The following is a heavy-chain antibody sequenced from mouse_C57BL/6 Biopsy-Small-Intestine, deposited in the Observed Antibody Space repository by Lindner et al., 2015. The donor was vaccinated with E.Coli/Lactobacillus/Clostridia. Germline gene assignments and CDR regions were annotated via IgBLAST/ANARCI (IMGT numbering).Heavy chain of an antibody. CDR1: GYTLTELS. J-gene: IGHJ4*01. CDR2: FDPEDGET. D-gene: IGHD4-1*01. Sequence: SVKVSCKVSGYTLTELSMHWVRQAPGKGLEWMGGFDPEDGETIYAQKFQGRVTMTEDTSTDTAYMELSSLRSEDTAVYYCATELPRFWSGFNWGHLECGYWGPGTLVTVSS. V-gene: IGHV14-2*02. CDR3: ATELPRFWSGFNWGHLECGY.